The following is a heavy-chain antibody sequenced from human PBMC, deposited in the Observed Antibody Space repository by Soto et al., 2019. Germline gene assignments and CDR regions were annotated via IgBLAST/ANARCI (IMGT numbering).Heavy chain of an antibody. Sequence: ASVKVSCKASGYTFTSYYMHWVRQAPGQGLEWMGIINPSGGSTSYGQKFQGRVTITADESTSTAYMELSSLRSEDTAVYYCARHVPAAGYYYGMDVWGQGTTVTVSS. CDR2: INPSGGST. D-gene: IGHD2-2*01. CDR3: ARHVPAAGYYYGMDV. CDR1: GYTFTSYY. J-gene: IGHJ6*02. V-gene: IGHV1-46*01.